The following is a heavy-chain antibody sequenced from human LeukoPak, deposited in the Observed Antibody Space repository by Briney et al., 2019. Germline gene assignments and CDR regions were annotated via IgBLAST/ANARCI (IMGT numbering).Heavy chain of an antibody. V-gene: IGHV4-38-2*02. CDR1: GYSISSGYY. D-gene: IGHD1-26*01. CDR2: IYHSGST. CDR3: AGGRGVDY. J-gene: IGHJ4*02. Sequence: SETLSLTCTVSGYSISSGYYWGWIRQPPGKGLEWIGSIYHSGSTYYNPSPKRRVTISVDTSKNQFSLKLSSVTAADTDVYYCAGGRGVDYWGQGTLVTVSS.